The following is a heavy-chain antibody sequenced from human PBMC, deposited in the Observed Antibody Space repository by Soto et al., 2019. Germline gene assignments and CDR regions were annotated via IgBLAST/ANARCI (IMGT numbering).Heavy chain of an antibody. D-gene: IGHD6-19*01. Sequence: ASVKVSCKASGYTFTSYGISWVRQAPGQGLEWTGWISAYNGNTNYAQKLQGRVTMTTDTSTSTAYMELRSLRSDDTDVYYCARGRPKGWYDAFDIWGQGTMVTVSS. J-gene: IGHJ3*02. V-gene: IGHV1-18*01. CDR2: ISAYNGNT. CDR3: ARGRPKGWYDAFDI. CDR1: GYTFTSYG.